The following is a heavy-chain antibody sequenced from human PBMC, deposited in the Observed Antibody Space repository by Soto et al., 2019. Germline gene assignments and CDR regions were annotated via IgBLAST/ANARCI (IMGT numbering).Heavy chain of an antibody. V-gene: IGHV1-69*13. CDR3: ARDTSGDNLYYYYYGMDV. D-gene: IGHD3-10*01. CDR2: IIPIFGTA. J-gene: IGHJ6*02. CDR1: GGTFSSYA. Sequence: GASVKVSCKASGGTFSSYAISWVRQAPGQGLEWMGGIIPIFGTANYAQKVQDRGTITSDESTSTAYMELSSLRSEDTAVYYCARDTSGDNLYYYYYGMDVWGQGTTVTVSS.